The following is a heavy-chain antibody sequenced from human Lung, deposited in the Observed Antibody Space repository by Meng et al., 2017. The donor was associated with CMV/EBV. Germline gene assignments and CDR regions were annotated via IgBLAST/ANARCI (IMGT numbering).Heavy chain of an antibody. V-gene: IGHV3-73*01. Sequence: GEXXKISCAASGFTFSGSAMHWVRQASGKGLEWVGRIRSKANSYATAYAASVKGRFTISRDDSKNTAYLQMNSLKTEDTAVYYCTRRGPAAMGGMDVWGQGTTVTVSS. CDR1: GFTFSGSA. J-gene: IGHJ6*02. CDR2: IRSKANSYAT. D-gene: IGHD2-2*01. CDR3: TRRGPAAMGGMDV.